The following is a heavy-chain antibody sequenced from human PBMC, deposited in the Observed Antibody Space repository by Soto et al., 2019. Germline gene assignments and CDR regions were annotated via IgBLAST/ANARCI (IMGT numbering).Heavy chain of an antibody. CDR2: ISGSGGST. D-gene: IGHD3-3*01. V-gene: IGHV3-23*01. J-gene: IGHJ5*02. Sequence: GGSRRLSCAASGFTFSSYAMSWVRQAPGKGLEWVSAISGSGGSTYYADSVKGRFTISRDNSKNTLYLQMNSLRAEDTAVYYCAKESALWSGYNNWFDPWGQGTLVTGSS. CDR3: AKESALWSGYNNWFDP. CDR1: GFTFSSYA.